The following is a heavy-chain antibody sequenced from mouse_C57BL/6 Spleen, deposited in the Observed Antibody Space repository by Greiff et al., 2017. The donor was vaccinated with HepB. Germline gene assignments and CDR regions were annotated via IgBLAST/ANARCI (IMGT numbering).Heavy chain of an antibody. D-gene: IGHD2-1*01. CDR1: GYSITSGYY. CDR2: ISYDGSN. Sequence: DVQLQESGPGLVKPSQSLSLTCSVTGYSITSGYYWNWIRQFPGNKLEWMGYISYDGSNNYNPSLKNRISITRDTSKNQFFLKLNSVTTEDTATYYCAIDPFYYGNYWYFDVWGTGTTVTVSS. CDR3: AIDPFYYGNYWYFDV. J-gene: IGHJ1*03. V-gene: IGHV3-6*01.